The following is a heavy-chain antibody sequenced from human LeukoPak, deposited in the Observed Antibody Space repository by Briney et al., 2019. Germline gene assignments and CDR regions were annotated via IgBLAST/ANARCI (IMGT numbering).Heavy chain of an antibody. V-gene: IGHV3-23*01. J-gene: IGHJ4*02. CDR3: AKTRPLDSSSWSHGDY. CDR2: ISGSGDST. D-gene: IGHD6-13*01. Sequence: GGSLRLSCAASGFTFSSYAMSWVRRAPGKGLEWVSAISGSGDSTYYGDSVKGRFTISRDNSKNTLYLQMNSLRAEDTAVYYCAKTRPLDSSSWSHGDYWGQGTLVTVSS. CDR1: GFTFSSYA.